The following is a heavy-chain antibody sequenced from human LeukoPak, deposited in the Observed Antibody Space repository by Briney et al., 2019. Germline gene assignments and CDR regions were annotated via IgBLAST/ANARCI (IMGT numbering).Heavy chain of an antibody. CDR3: ARGGSGYYYPDY. CDR2: INPSGGST. D-gene: IGHD3-22*01. V-gene: IGHV1-46*01. Sequence: ASVNVSCKASGYTFTIYYMHWVRQAPGQGLEWMGIINPSGGSTSYAQKFQGRVTMTRDTSTSTVYMELSSLRSEDTAVYYCARGGSGYYYPDYWGQGTLVTVSS. J-gene: IGHJ4*02. CDR1: GYTFTIYY.